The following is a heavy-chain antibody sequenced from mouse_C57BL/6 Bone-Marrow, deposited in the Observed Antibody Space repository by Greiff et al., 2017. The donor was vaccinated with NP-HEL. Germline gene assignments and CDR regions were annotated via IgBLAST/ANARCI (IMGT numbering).Heavy chain of an antibody. CDR3: ARLYCGSSLYWYFDV. CDR2: ISNLAYSI. D-gene: IGHD1-1*01. Sequence: EVKLMESGGGLVQPGGSLKLSCAASGFTFSDYGMAWVRQAPRKGPEWVAFISNLAYSIYYADTVTGRFTLSRENAKNTLYLEMSSLRSEDPAMYYCARLYCGSSLYWYFDVWGTGTTVTVSS. CDR1: GFTFSDYG. J-gene: IGHJ1*03. V-gene: IGHV5-15*01.